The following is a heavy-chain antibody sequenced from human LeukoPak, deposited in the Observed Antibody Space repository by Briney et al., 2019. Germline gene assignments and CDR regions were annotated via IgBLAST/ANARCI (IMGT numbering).Heavy chain of an antibody. CDR3: ARDDIAVAGFDY. D-gene: IGHD6-19*01. Sequence: GRSLRLSCAASGFTFSSYGMHWVRQAPGEGLEWVAVIWYDGSNKYYADSVKGRFTISRDNSKNTLYLQMNSLRAEDTAVYYCARDDIAVAGFDYWGQGTLVTVSS. CDR2: IWYDGSNK. V-gene: IGHV3-33*01. CDR1: GFTFSSYG. J-gene: IGHJ4*02.